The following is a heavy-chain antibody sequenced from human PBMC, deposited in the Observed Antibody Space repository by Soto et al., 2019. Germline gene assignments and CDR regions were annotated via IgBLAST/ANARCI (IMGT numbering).Heavy chain of an antibody. CDR3: ARWWSGSRQGFDP. CDR1: GGSISSGDYY. CDR2: IYYSGST. Sequence: QVQLQESGPGLVKPSQTLSLTCTVSGGSISSGDYYWSWIRQHPGKGLEWIGYIYYSGSTYYNQSPKSRVNISVNTPKTQFTLKLSSVTAADTAVYYCARWWSGSRQGFDPWGQGTLVTVSS. V-gene: IGHV4-31*03. D-gene: IGHD3-3*01. J-gene: IGHJ5*02.